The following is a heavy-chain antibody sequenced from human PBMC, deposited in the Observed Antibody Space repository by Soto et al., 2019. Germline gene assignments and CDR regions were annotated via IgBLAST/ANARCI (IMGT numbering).Heavy chain of an antibody. J-gene: IGHJ4*02. CDR2: ISYDGGKR. CDR1: GFTFSSYA. D-gene: IGHD6-19*01. V-gene: IGHV3-30-3*01. CDR3: ARDLLEVAVFSFFY. Sequence: PGGSLRLSCVASGFTFSSYAMHWVRQAPGKGLEWVACISYDGGKRDYADSVKGRFTISRDNSKDTLSLELNSLRPEDTAVYYCARDLLEVAVFSFFYWGQGSLVTVSS.